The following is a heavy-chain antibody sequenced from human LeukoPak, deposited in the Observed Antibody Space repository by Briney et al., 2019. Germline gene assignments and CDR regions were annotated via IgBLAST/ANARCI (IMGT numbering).Heavy chain of an antibody. D-gene: IGHD2-2*01. CDR1: GFILSSYW. V-gene: IGHV3-74*01. CDR3: ARGASARQDY. CDR2: INFDGTST. Sequence: GGSLRLSCAGSGFILSSYWLHWVRQVPGKGLVWVPRINFDGTSTNYADFVKGRFTISRDNAKNTLYLQMNNLKAEDTAVYYCARGASARQDYWGQGTLVTVSS. J-gene: IGHJ4*02.